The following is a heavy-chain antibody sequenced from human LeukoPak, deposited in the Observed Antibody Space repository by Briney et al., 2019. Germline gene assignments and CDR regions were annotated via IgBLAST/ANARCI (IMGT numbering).Heavy chain of an antibody. D-gene: IGHD4-17*01. CDR1: GFTFDDYA. Sequence: PGGSLRLSCAASGFTFDDYAMHWVRQAPGKGLEWVSGISWNSGSIGYADSVKGRFTISRDNAKNSLYLQMTSLRAEDTALYYCARGWDGDYAGYFDSWGQGTLVTVSS. V-gene: IGHV3-9*01. J-gene: IGHJ4*02. CDR2: ISWNSGSI. CDR3: ARGWDGDYAGYFDS.